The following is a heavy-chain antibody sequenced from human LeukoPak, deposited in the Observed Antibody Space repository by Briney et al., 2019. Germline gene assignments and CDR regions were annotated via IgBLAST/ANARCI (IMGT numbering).Heavy chain of an antibody. J-gene: IGHJ4*02. Sequence: PGGSVRLSCAASGFTFSNYWMQWVRQAPGKGLVWVAHSNSDGRSTNYADCVEGRFTISRDNAKNTLYLQMNSLVAEDRAVYYSARGIVEMVTLTEFDYWGKGPRATVSS. V-gene: IGHV3-74*01. D-gene: IGHD2-8*01. CDR2: SNSDGRST. CDR1: GFTFSNYW. CDR3: ARGIVEMVTLTEFDY.